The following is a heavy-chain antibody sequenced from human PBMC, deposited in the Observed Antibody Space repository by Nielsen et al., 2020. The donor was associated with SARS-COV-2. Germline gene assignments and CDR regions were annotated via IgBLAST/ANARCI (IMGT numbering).Heavy chain of an antibody. J-gene: IGHJ4*02. Sequence: GESLKISCAASGFTFSNYGMHWVRQVVGKGLEWVAIVSRDGSDTFYVDSLEGRFTISRDNSKNTVSLEMNSLRAEDTAVYHCAKDVWSGAHQIGPDYWGQGTLVTVSS. V-gene: IGHV3-30*18. D-gene: IGHD3-3*01. CDR1: GFTFSNYG. CDR2: VSRDGSDT. CDR3: AKDVWSGAHQIGPDY.